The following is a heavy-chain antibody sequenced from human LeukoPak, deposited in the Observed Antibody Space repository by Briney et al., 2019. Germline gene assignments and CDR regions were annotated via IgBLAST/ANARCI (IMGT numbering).Heavy chain of an antibody. CDR1: GDSITTSY. Sequence: PSETLSLTCSVSGDSITTSYWNWIRQPPGQGLEWIGSIFYSGNTKYNPALQSRVTISVDTSKNQFSLKLSSVTAADTAVYYCATSQWLSLLYYWGQGTLVTVSS. J-gene: IGHJ4*02. CDR3: ATSQWLSLLYY. D-gene: IGHD5-24*01. V-gene: IGHV4-59*01. CDR2: IFYSGNT.